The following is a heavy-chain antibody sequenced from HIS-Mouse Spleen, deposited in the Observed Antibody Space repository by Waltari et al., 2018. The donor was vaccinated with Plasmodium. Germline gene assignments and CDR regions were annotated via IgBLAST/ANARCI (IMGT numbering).Heavy chain of an antibody. V-gene: IGHV3-7*01. CDR2: IKQDGSEK. CDR3: ASSWYWYFDL. Sequence: EVQLVESGGGLVQPGGSLRLSGAASGFTFRSYWMSWVGQGPGKGLDWVANIKQDGSEKYYVDSVKGRFTISRDNAKNSLYLQMNSLRAEDTAVYYCASSWYWYFDLWGRGTLVTVSS. J-gene: IGHJ2*01. CDR1: GFTFRSYW. D-gene: IGHD6-13*01.